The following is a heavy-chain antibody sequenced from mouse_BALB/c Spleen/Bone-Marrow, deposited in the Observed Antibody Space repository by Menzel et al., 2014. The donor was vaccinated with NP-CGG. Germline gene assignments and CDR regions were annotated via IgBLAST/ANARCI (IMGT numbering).Heavy chain of an antibody. J-gene: IGHJ3*01. CDR1: GYTFTNYF. Sequence: VKLMESGAELVKPGASVKLSCKASGYTFTNYFMYWVKQRPGQGLEWIGEINPNNGGTNFNENLKSKATLTLDKSSSTAYMQLSSLTSEDSAVYYCTRSGPGFAYWGHGTLVTVSA. CDR3: TRSGPGFAY. CDR2: INPNNGGT. V-gene: IGHV1S81*02.